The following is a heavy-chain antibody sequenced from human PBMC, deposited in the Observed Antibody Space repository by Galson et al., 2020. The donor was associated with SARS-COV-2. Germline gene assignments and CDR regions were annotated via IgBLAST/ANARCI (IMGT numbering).Heavy chain of an antibody. Sequence: TGGSLRLSCAASGFTFADYTMHWVRQPPGKGLEFVSLIGGNGGTTYYAGSVKGRFTISRDNSKSSLYLQMDSLRTEDTGFYYCTRDYVGSYIGWGQGTQVTVSS. V-gene: IGHV3-43*02. CDR1: GFTFADYT. CDR2: IGGNGGTT. CDR3: TRDYVGSYIG. D-gene: IGHD1-26*01. J-gene: IGHJ4*02.